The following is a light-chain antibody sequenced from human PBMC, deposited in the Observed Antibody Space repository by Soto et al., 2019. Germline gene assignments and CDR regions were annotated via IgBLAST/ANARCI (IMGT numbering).Light chain of an antibody. CDR2: AAS. Sequence: DIQMAQSPSSLSASVGDRVTITCRASQGIANYFAWYQQRPGKVPKLLIYAASTLEAGVPSRFSGKRAGTDFTLTISSLQPEDVATYYWLSYNSVPRTFGQGTKVEIK. V-gene: IGKV1-27*01. CDR3: LSYNSVPRT. J-gene: IGKJ1*01. CDR1: QGIANY.